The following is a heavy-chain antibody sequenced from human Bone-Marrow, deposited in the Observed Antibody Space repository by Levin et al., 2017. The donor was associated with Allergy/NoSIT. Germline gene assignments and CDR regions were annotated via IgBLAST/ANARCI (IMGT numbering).Heavy chain of an antibody. CDR2: IYHSGST. CDR1: GYSISSGYY. V-gene: IGHV4-38-2*02. Sequence: PSETLSLTCAVSGYSISSGYYWGWIRQPPGKGLEWIGSIYHSGSTYYNPSLKSRVTISVDTSKNQFSLKLSSVTAADTAVYYCARDPTKENWFDPWGQGTLVTVSS. CDR3: ARDPTKENWFDP. J-gene: IGHJ5*02.